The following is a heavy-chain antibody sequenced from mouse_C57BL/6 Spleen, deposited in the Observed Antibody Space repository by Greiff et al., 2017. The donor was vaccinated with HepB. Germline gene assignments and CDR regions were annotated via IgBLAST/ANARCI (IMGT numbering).Heavy chain of an antibody. V-gene: IGHV5-17*01. Sequence: VQLQQSGGGLVKPGGSLKLSCAASGFTFSDYGMHWVRQAPEKGLEWVAYISSGSSTIYYADTVKGRFTISRDNAKNTLFLQMTSLRSEDTAMYYCARDPFAYWGQGTLVTVSA. CDR3: ARDPFAY. CDR1: GFTFSDYG. CDR2: ISSGSSTI. J-gene: IGHJ3*01.